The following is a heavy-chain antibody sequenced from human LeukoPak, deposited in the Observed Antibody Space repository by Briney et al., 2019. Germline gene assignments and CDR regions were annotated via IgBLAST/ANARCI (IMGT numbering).Heavy chain of an antibody. V-gene: IGHV3-23*01. CDR2: ISGSGGST. D-gene: IGHD6-13*01. J-gene: IGHJ4*02. CDR3: SRGTSAGGPISPFDF. CDR1: GFTFSSYA. Sequence: GSLRLSCAASGFTFSSYAMSWVRQAPGKGLEWISGISGSGGSTNYADSVKGRFSISRDNAKNTVYLQMTSLWAEDTGIYYCSRGTSAGGPISPFDFWGQGTVVTVSS.